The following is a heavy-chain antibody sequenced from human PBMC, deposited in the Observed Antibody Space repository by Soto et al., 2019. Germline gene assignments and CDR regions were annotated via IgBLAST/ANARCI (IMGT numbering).Heavy chain of an antibody. J-gene: IGHJ4*02. CDR2: ISGSGGST. Sequence: EVQLLESGGGLVQTGWSLRLSCAASGFTFSSYAMSWVRQAPGKGLEWVSAISGSGGSTYYADSVKGRFTISRDNSKNTLYLQMNSLRAEDTAVYYCAKGLFYSNSPFDYWGQGTLVTVSS. CDR3: AKGLFYSNSPFDY. D-gene: IGHD4-4*01. V-gene: IGHV3-23*01. CDR1: GFTFSSYA.